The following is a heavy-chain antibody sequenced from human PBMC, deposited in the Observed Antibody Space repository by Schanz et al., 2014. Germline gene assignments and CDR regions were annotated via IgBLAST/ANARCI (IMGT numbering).Heavy chain of an antibody. Sequence: QVQLVQSGAEVKKPGSSMKVSCKASGGTFSTYPINWLRQAPGQGLEWMGRIIPIHGIVNYAQRFQDRVRITADKATSTAYMELSSLRSDDTAAYDCARGGGPEDDFDNWGQGTILTVSS. V-gene: IGHV1-69*02. CDR2: IIPIHGIV. J-gene: IGHJ3*02. CDR3: ARGGGPEDDFDN. CDR1: GGTFSTYP.